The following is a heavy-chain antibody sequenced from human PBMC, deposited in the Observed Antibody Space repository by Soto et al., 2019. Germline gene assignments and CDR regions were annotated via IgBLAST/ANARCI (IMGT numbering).Heavy chain of an antibody. CDR1: GFTFSSYS. V-gene: IGHV3-48*01. Sequence: GGSLRLSCAASGFTFSSYSMNWVRQAPGKGLEWVSYISSSSSTIYYADSVKGRFTISRDNAKNSLYLQMNSLRAEDTAVYYCAREEYCSSTSCYANYYYYYMDVWGKGTTVTVSS. CDR2: ISSSSSTI. J-gene: IGHJ6*03. CDR3: AREEYCSSTSCYANYYYYYMDV. D-gene: IGHD2-2*01.